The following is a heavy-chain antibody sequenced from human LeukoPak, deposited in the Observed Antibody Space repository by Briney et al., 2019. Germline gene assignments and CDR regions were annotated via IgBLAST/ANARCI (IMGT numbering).Heavy chain of an antibody. J-gene: IGHJ4*02. CDR1: GGTFSSYA. V-gene: IGHV1-69*04. CDR3: ARETFVYDSSGYQGPLYYFDY. D-gene: IGHD3-22*01. CDR2: IIPILGIA. Sequence: GSSVKVSCKASGGTFSSYAISWVRPAPGQGLEWMGRIIPILGIANYAQKFQGRVTITADKSTSTAYMELSSLRSEDTAVYYCARETFVYDSSGYQGPLYYFDYWGQGTLVTVSS.